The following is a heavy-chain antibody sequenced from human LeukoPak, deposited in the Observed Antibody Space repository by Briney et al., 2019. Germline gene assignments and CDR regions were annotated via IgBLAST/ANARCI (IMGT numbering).Heavy chain of an antibody. CDR3: ARDTPQDSSAYYYYYYMDV. CDR2: ISSNGGST. D-gene: IGHD3-22*01. Sequence: GGSLRLSCAASGFPFSSYAMQWVPQAPGKGLEYVSAISSNGGSTYYANSVKGRFTISRDNSKNPLYLQMGSLRAEDMAVYYGARDTPQDSSAYYYYYYMDVWGKGTTVTVSS. V-gene: IGHV3-64*01. CDR1: GFPFSSYA. J-gene: IGHJ6*03.